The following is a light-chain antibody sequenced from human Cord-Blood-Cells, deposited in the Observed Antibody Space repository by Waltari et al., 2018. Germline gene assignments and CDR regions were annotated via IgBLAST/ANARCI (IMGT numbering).Light chain of an antibody. V-gene: IGLV2-14*03. CDR1: SSHVGGYNY. CDR3: SSYTSSSAYV. CDR2: DVR. Sequence: QSALTQPASVSGSPGQSITISCTGTSSHVGGYNYVSWYQQQPGKAPKLMIYDVRNRPSGVSNRFSGAKSGNTASLTISGLQAEDEADYYCSSYTSSSAYVFGTGTKVTVL. J-gene: IGLJ1*01.